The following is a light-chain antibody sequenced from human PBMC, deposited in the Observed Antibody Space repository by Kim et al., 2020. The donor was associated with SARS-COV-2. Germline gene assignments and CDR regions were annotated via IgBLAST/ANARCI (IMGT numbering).Light chain of an antibody. J-gene: IGKJ1*01. CDR1: QSVTYN. CDR3: QQYNNWPPWT. Sequence: EVVMTQSPATLSVSPGEGVTLSCRANQSVTYNLAWYQQKPGQGPRLLIYGTSTRATGVPARFSGSGSGTEFTLTISSLQSEDFAAYYCQQYNNWPPWTFGQGTKVEIK. CDR2: GTS. V-gene: IGKV3-15*01.